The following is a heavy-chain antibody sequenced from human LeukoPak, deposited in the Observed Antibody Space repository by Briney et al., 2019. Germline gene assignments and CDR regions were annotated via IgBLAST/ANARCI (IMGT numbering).Heavy chain of an antibody. Sequence: GGSLRLSCAASGFTVSSNYMSWVRQAPGKGLEWVSIIYSGGSTYYTDSVRGRFIISRDISKNTLYLQMNSLRAEDTAVYYCARVGDCGRASCYAIDYWGQGTLVTVSS. CDR3: ARVGDCGRASCYAIDY. V-gene: IGHV3-66*01. CDR1: GFTVSSNY. D-gene: IGHD2-2*01. CDR2: IYSGGST. J-gene: IGHJ4*02.